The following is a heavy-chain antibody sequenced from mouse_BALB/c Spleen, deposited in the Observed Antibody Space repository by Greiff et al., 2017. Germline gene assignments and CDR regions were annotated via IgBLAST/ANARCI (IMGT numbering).Heavy chain of an antibody. J-gene: IGHJ4*01. D-gene: IGHD4-1*01. V-gene: IGHV1S81*02. Sequence: VQLQQPGAELVKPGASVKLSCKASGYTFTSYWMHWVKQRPGQGLEWIGEINPSNGRTNYNEKFKSKATLTVDKSSSTAYMQLSSLTSEDSAVYYWARRSPNWDLYYAMDYWGQGTSVTVSS. CDR1: GYTFTSYW. CDR2: INPSNGRT. CDR3: ARRSPNWDLYYAMDY.